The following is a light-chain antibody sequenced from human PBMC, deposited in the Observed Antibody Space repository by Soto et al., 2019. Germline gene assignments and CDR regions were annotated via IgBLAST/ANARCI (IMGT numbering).Light chain of an antibody. CDR1: QTVSSD. CDR3: QQRSNWRT. V-gene: IGKV3-15*01. J-gene: IGKJ1*01. CDR2: GAS. Sequence: EIVMTQSPATLSVSPGGRATLSCRASQTVSSDLAWYQQKPGQAPRLLIYGASTRATGIPARFSGSGSGTEFTLTISSLNSEDFAVYYCQQRSNWRTLGQGTKVDIK.